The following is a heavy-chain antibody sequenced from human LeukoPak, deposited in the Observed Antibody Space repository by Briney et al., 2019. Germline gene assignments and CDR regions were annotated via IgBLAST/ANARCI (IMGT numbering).Heavy chain of an antibody. CDR1: GATISSSSYH. D-gene: IGHD6-13*01. V-gene: IGHV4-39*07. J-gene: IGHJ5*02. CDR2: IYYSGST. CDR3: ARGGSSSWYSWFDP. Sequence: NPSETLSLTCIVSGATISSSSYHWGWIRQPPGKGLEWIGNIYYSGSTYNNPSLKSRVTISVDTSKNQFSLKLSSVTAADTAVYYCARGGSSSWYSWFDPWGQGTLVTVSS.